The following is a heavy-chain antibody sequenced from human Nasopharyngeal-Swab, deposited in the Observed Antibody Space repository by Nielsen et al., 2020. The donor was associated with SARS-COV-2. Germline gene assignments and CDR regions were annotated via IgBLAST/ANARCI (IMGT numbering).Heavy chain of an antibody. J-gene: IGHJ6*03. CDR3: ARRTRYSNYAYYYMDV. CDR2: IYHSGST. Sequence: SETLPLTSAVSGYSISSGYYWGWIRQPPGKGLEWIGSIYHSGSTYYNPSPKSRVTISVDTSKNQFSLKLSSVTAADTAVYYCARRTRYSNYAYYYMDVWGKGTTVTVSS. D-gene: IGHD4-11*01. V-gene: IGHV4-38-2*01. CDR1: GYSISSGYY.